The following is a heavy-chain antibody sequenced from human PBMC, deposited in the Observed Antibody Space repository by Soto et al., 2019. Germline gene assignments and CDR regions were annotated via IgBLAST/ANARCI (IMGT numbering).Heavy chain of an antibody. Sequence: VQLVESGGASVQPGRSLRLSCAASGFTFDDFAMHWVRQPPGRGLEWVSGITWDSGRVAYADSVKGRFTISRDNAKSSLYLQMNSLEAEDTAFYYCVKVGDYTDDNYFDFWGQGTLVTVSS. D-gene: IGHD3-3*01. CDR2: ITWDSGRV. V-gene: IGHV3-9*01. J-gene: IGHJ4*02. CDR1: GFTFDDFA. CDR3: VKVGDYTDDNYFDF.